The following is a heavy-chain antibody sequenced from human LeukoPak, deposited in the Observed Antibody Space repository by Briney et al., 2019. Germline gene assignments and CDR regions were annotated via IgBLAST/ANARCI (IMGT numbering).Heavy chain of an antibody. D-gene: IGHD1-26*01. CDR2: ISGSGGST. Sequence: GGSLRLSCAASGFTFSSYAMSWVRQAPGKGLEWVSAISGSGGSTYYADSVKGRFTISRDNSKNTLYLQMNSLRAEDTAVYYCAKARYSGSYWWVFGYWGQGTLVTVSS. V-gene: IGHV3-23*01. CDR3: AKARYSGSYWWVFGY. J-gene: IGHJ4*02. CDR1: GFTFSSYA.